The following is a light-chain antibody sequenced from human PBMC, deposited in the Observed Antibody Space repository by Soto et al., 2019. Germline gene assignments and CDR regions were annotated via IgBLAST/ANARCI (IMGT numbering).Light chain of an antibody. CDR1: QTVNSDY. J-gene: IGKJ4*01. CDR2: ATS. CDR3: QQYGSSPLT. V-gene: IGKV3-20*01. Sequence: EIVLTQSPGTLSLSPGETATLSGSASQTVNSDYLAWFQQRPGQAPRLLIFATSRRATDIPDRFSGSGSGTDSTLTISRLEPEDFAVYYCQQYGSSPLTFGGGTKVDNK.